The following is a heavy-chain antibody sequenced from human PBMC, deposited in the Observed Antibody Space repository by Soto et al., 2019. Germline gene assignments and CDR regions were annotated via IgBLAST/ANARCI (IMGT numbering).Heavy chain of an antibody. J-gene: IGHJ6*02. CDR2: IYYSGST. Sequence: SETLSLTCTVSGGSIISGGYYWIWIREHPGKGLEWIGYIYYSGSTYYNPSLKSRVTISVDTSKNQFSLKLSSVTAADTAVYYCARAPLQGSGSQNLYYYYYGMDVWGQGTTVTVSS. CDR1: GGSIISGGYY. V-gene: IGHV4-31*03. D-gene: IGHD3-10*01. CDR3: ARAPLQGSGSQNLYYYYYGMDV.